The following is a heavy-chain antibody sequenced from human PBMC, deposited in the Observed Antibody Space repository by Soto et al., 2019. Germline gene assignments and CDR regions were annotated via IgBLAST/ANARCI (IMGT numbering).Heavy chain of an antibody. Sequence: QVQLVQSGAEVKKPGASVKVSCKASGYTFTGYYMHWVRQAPGQGLEWMGWINPNSGGTNYAQKFQGWVTMTRDTAISKSYMALSRLRSVDTTVYYCARGHRGGSYLADYWGQGTLFTVSA. V-gene: IGHV1-2*04. CDR3: ARGHRGGSYLADY. CDR1: GYTFTGYY. CDR2: INPNSGGT. D-gene: IGHD1-26*01. J-gene: IGHJ4*02.